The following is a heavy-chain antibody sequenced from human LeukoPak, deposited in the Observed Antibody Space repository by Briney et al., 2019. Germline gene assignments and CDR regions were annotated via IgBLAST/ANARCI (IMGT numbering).Heavy chain of an antibody. Sequence: GGSLRLPYVASKFTNSSYEMNWIRQVPGNAQEKISYIDFGGRIINYADHVKGRFTISRDNAKNSVYLQMNSLRAEDTAVYYCARGIGLERRYFQFDYWGQGILVTVSS. V-gene: IGHV3-48*03. J-gene: IGHJ4*02. CDR2: IDFGGRII. D-gene: IGHD1-1*01. CDR3: ARGIGLERRYFQFDY. CDR1: KFTNSSYE.